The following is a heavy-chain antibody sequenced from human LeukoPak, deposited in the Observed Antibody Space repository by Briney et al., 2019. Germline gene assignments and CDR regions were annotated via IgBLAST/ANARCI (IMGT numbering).Heavy chain of an antibody. V-gene: IGHV1-69*05. D-gene: IGHD2-21*02. CDR1: GGTFSSYA. J-gene: IGHJ4*02. Sequence: ASVKVSCKASGGTFSSYAISWVRQAPGQGLEWMGGIIPIFGTANYAQKFQGRVTITTDESTSTAYMELSSLRSEDTAVYYCALMGAAYCGGDCYAIDYWGQGTLVTVSS. CDR2: IIPIFGTA. CDR3: ALMGAAYCGGDCYAIDY.